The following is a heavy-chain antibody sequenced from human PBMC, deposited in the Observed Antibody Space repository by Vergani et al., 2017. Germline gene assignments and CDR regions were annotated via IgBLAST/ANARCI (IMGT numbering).Heavy chain of an antibody. CDR3: AKDGPDYYDSSGYYFHPFDY. J-gene: IGHJ4*02. D-gene: IGHD3-22*01. Sequence: EVQLLESGGGLVQPGGSLRLSCAASGFTFSSYAMSWVRQAPWKGLEWVSAISGSGGSTYYADSVKGRFTISRDNSKNTLYLQMNSLRAEDTAVYYCAKDGPDYYDSSGYYFHPFDYWGQGTLVTVSS. CDR2: ISGSGGST. V-gene: IGHV3-23*01. CDR1: GFTFSSYA.